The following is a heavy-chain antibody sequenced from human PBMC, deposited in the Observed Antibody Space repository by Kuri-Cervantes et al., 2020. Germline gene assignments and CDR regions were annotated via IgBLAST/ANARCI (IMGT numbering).Heavy chain of an antibody. Sequence: GGSLRLSCAASGFTFSSYSMNWVRQAPGKGLELVSYISSTSATILYADSVRGRMTVSRDNAKNSLYLQMNSLRVEDTAVYYCVRESSYGFDIWGQGTTVTVSS. J-gene: IGHJ3*02. CDR3: VRESSYGFDI. V-gene: IGHV3-48*01. CDR2: ISSTSATI. CDR1: GFTFSSYS. D-gene: IGHD3-10*01.